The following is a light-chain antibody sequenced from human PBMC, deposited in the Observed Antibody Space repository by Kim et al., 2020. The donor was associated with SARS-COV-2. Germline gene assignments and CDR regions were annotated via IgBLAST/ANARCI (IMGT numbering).Light chain of an antibody. CDR3: LQYASYPFT. CDR1: QSISSW. V-gene: IGKV1-5*03. J-gene: IGKJ4*01. Sequence: DIQMTQSPSTLSASVGDRVTITCRASQSISSWLAWYQQKPGKAPKLLIYKASNLQGGVPSRFSGSGSGTEFTLTISSLQPDDVATYYCLQYASYPFTFGGGTKVDIK. CDR2: KAS.